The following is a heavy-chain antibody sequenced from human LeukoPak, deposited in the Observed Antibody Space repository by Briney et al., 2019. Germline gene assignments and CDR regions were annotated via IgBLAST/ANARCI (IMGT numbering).Heavy chain of an antibody. CDR3: AKASKVRSYYYYYMDV. V-gene: IGHV3-23*01. D-gene: IGHD4-17*01. CDR1: GFTFSSYA. CDR2: ISGSGGST. J-gene: IGHJ6*03. Sequence: GGSLRLSCAASGFTFSSYAMSWVRQAPGKGLEWVSAISGSGGSTYYADSVKGRFTISRDNSKNTLYLQMNSLRAEDTAVYYCAKASKVRSYYYYYMDVRGKGTTVTVSS.